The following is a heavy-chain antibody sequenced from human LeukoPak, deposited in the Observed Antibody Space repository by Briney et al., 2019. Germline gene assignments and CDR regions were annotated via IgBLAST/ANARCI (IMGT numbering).Heavy chain of an antibody. CDR3: ARVPAAGYFDY. J-gene: IGHJ4*02. Sequence: GGSLTLSCAASGFTFSSYWMHWVRQAPGKGLVWVSRINSDGSSTSYADSVKGRFTISRDNSKNTLYLQMNSLRAEDTAVYYCARVPAAGYFDYWGQGTLVTVSS. V-gene: IGHV3-74*01. CDR1: GFTFSSYW. D-gene: IGHD6-13*01. CDR2: INSDGSST.